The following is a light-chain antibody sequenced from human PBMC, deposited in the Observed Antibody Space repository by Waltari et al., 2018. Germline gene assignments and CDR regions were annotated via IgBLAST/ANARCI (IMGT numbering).Light chain of an antibody. Sequence: DIQLTQSPSFLSASVGDRVTITCRASQGISSYLAWYQQKPGKAPKLLIYAASTLQSGVPSRFSGSGSATEFTLTISSLQPEDFATYYCQQLGTFGQGTRLEIK. CDR3: QQLGT. V-gene: IGKV1-9*01. J-gene: IGKJ5*01. CDR2: AAS. CDR1: QGISSY.